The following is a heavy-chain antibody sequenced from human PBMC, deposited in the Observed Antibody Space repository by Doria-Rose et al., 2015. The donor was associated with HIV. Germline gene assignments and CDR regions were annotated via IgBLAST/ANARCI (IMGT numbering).Heavy chain of an antibody. V-gene: IGHV2-26*01. D-gene: IGHD6-13*01. J-gene: IGHJ4*02. CDR2: IFSDDER. CDR3: ARIKSSRWYHKYYFDF. Sequence: ESGPVLVKPTETLTLTCTVSGVSLSSPGMGVSWIRQPPGKALEWLAHIFSDDERSYKTSLKSRLTISTGTSKSQVVLTMTDMDPVDTATYYCARIKSSRWYHKYYFDFWGQGTLVIVSA. CDR1: GVSLSSPGMG.